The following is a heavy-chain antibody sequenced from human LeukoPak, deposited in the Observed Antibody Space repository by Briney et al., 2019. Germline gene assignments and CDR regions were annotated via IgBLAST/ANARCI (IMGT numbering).Heavy chain of an antibody. CDR1: GHTFTTYD. Sequence: ASVKVPCKASGHTFTTYDINWVRQATGQGLEWMGWMNPNSGNTGYAQKFQGRVTMTRNTSMSTAYMELNSLRSEDTAVYYCARANYYGSGKKDLDYWGQGTLVTVSS. CDR3: ARANYYGSGKKDLDY. J-gene: IGHJ4*02. V-gene: IGHV1-8*01. CDR2: MNPNSGNT. D-gene: IGHD3-10*01.